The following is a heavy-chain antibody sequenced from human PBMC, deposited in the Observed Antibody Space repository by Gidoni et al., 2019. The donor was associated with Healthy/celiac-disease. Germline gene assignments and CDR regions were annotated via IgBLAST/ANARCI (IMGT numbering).Heavy chain of an antibody. CDR3: AKDDNPAGGY. CDR2: ISGSGGST. D-gene: IGHD6-25*01. Sequence: EVQLLESGGGLVQPGGSRRPPCAAAGFTFSSYAMSWVRQAPGKGLEWVSAISGSGGSTYYADSVKGRFTISRDNSKNTLYLQMNSLRAEDTAVYYCAKDDNPAGGYWGQGTLVTVSS. CDR1: GFTFSSYA. V-gene: IGHV3-23*01. J-gene: IGHJ4*02.